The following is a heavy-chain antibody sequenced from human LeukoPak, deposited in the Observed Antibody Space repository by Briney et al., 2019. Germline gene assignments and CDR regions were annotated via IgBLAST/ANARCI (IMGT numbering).Heavy chain of an antibody. V-gene: IGHV3-23*01. CDR2: ISGSGGGT. CDR1: GFTFSSYA. Sequence: GGSLRLSCAASGFTFSSYAMSWVRQAPGKGLEWVSAISGSGGGTYYADSVEGRFAISRDNSKNILYLQMNNLRAEDTALYYCARDSAADDNDFDVWGQGTMVTVSS. CDR3: ARDSAADDNDFDV. D-gene: IGHD6-25*01. J-gene: IGHJ3*01.